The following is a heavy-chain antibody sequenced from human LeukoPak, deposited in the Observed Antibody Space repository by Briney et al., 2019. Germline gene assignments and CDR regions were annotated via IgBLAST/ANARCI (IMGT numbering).Heavy chain of an antibody. V-gene: IGHV1-69*13. CDR3: ARGYCSSTSCYLAFDI. Sequence: AASVKVSCKASGGTFSSYAISWVRQAPGQGLEWMGGIIPIFGTANYAQKFQGRVTITADESTSTAYMELSSLRSEDTAVYYCARGYCSSTSCYLAFDIWGQGTMVTVSS. D-gene: IGHD2-2*01. CDR1: GGTFSSYA. CDR2: IIPIFGTA. J-gene: IGHJ3*02.